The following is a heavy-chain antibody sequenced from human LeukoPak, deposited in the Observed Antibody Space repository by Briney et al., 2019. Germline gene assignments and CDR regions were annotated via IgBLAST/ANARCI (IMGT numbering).Heavy chain of an antibody. V-gene: IGHV4-59*08. J-gene: IGHJ4*02. Sequence: SETLSLTCSVSGGSISSLYWSWIRQPPGKGLQWIGYIYYTGSTNYNPSLKSRVTMFVDMSKNQFSLRLSSVTAADTAVYYCARHRAYSSSSPFDYWGQGTLVTVSS. CDR3: ARHRAYSSSSPFDY. CDR1: GGSISSLY. CDR2: IYYTGST. D-gene: IGHD6-6*01.